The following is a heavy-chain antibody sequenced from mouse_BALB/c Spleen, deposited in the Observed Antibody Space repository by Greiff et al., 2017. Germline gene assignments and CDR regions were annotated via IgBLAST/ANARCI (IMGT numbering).Heavy chain of an antibody. Sequence: VQLQQSGPELVKPGASVKIPCKASGYTFTDYNMDWVKQSHGKSLEWIGDINPNNGGTIYNQKFKGKATLTVDTSSSTAYMELRSLTSEDTAVYYCARYGRSRSGAYWGQGTLVTVSA. D-gene: IGHD1-1*01. J-gene: IGHJ3*01. CDR2: INPNNGGT. V-gene: IGHV1-18*01. CDR3: ARYGRSRSGAY. CDR1: GYTFTDYN.